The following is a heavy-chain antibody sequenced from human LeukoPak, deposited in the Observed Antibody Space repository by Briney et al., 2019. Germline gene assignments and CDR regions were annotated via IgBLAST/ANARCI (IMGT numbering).Heavy chain of an antibody. CDR3: ARVNDLSRSYYYGMDV. D-gene: IGHD3-3*01. CDR2: INAGNGNT. Sequence: GASVKVSCKASGYTFTRYAMHWVRQAPGQRLEWMGWINAGNGNTKYSQKFQGRVTIIRDTSASTAYMELSSLRSEDTAVYYCARVNDLSRSYYYGMDVWGQGTTVTVSS. J-gene: IGHJ6*02. V-gene: IGHV1-3*01. CDR1: GYTFTRYA.